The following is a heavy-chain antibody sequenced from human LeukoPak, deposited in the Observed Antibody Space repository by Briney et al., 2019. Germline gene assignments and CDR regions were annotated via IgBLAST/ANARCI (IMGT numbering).Heavy chain of an antibody. CDR1: GCTFSRYS. J-gene: IGHJ3*02. D-gene: IGHD2-15*01. V-gene: IGHV3-21*01. CDR2: ISSSSSYI. Sequence: GGSPRLSRAASGCTFSRYSMNWVRQAPWKGLEWVSSISSSSSYIYYAASVKGRFTISRDNAKNSLYLQMNSLRAEDTAVYYCASMKPRLLLVDAFDIWGQGTMVTVSS. CDR3: ASMKPRLLLVDAFDI.